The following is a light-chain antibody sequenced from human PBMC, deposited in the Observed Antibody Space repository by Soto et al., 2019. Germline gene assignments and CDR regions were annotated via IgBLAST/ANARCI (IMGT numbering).Light chain of an antibody. CDR1: QSISDT. CDR3: QQYNTYWT. Sequence: EIVMTQSPATLSVSPGGRATLSCRASQSISDTLAWYQQKPGQAPRLLIYGASSRATGIPDRFSGSGSGTDFTLTISSLQPDDFATYYCQQYNTYWTFGQGTKVDI. J-gene: IGKJ1*01. V-gene: IGKV3D-15*01. CDR2: GAS.